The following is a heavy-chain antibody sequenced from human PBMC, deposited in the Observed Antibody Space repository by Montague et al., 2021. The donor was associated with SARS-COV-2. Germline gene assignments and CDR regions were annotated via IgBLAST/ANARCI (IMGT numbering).Heavy chain of an antibody. D-gene: IGHD3-3*01. Sequence: SETLSLTCTVSGGSISSDCWSWIRQSAGKGLEWIGRIHTSGSTDXNPSLNIRVTMSVDTSKNQFSLKLSSVTAADTAVYYCASGKYYDFWSGYYSHDYVSGMDVWGQGTTVTVSS. CDR1: GGSISSDC. V-gene: IGHV4-4*07. J-gene: IGHJ6*02. CDR2: IHTSGST. CDR3: ASGKYYDFWSGYYSHDYVSGMDV.